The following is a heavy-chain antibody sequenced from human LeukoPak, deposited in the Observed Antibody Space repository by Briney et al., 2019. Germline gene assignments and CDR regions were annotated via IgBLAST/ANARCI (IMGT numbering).Heavy chain of an antibody. CDR2: IKQDGSEK. Sequence: GGSLRLSCAASGFTFSSYWMSWVRQAPGKGLEWVANIKQDGSEKYYVDSVKGRFTISRDNAKNSLYLQMNSLRAEDTAVYYCARDRRITMVRGVIRWFDPWGQGTLVTVSS. CDR1: GFTFSSYW. J-gene: IGHJ5*02. V-gene: IGHV3-7*01. D-gene: IGHD3-10*01. CDR3: ARDRRITMVRGVIRWFDP.